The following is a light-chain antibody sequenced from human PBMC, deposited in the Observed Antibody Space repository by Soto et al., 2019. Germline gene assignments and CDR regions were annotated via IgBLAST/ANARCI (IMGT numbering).Light chain of an antibody. CDR3: QQFSSYPLT. J-gene: IGKJ4*01. Sequence: PGERAPLSCRAAQSVGTRLAWYQHKTGQAPRLLISGASSRATGIPDRFTGSGSETSFTLTISRLEPEDFAVYYCQQFSSYPLTFGGGTKVDIK. CDR2: GAS. CDR1: QSVGTR. V-gene: IGKV3-20*01.